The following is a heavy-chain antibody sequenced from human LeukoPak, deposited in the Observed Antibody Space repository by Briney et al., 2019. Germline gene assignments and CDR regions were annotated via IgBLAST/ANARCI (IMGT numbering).Heavy chain of an antibody. CDR3: ARVRRDGYNYRYFDL. V-gene: IGHV4-59*01. CDR2: IYYSGST. J-gene: IGHJ2*01. CDR1: GGSISSYY. D-gene: IGHD5-24*01. Sequence: IPSETLSLTCTVSGGSISSYYWSWIRQPPGKGLEWIGYIYYSGSTNYNPSLKSRVTISVDTSKNQFSLKLSSVTAADTAVYYCARVRRDGYNYRYFDLWGRGTLVTVSS.